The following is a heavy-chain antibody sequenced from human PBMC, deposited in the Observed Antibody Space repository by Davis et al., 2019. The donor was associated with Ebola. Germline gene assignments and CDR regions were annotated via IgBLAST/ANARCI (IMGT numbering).Heavy chain of an antibody. CDR3: ARDLGSPVGIFYYGMDV. Sequence: GESLKISCAASGFTFSSYSMNWVRQAPGKGLEWVSYISSSSSTIYYADSVKGRFTISRDNAKNSPYLQMNSLRDEDTAVYYCARDLGSPVGIFYYGMDVWGQGTTVTVSS. D-gene: IGHD3-3*01. CDR2: ISSSSSTI. J-gene: IGHJ6*02. CDR1: GFTFSSYS. V-gene: IGHV3-48*02.